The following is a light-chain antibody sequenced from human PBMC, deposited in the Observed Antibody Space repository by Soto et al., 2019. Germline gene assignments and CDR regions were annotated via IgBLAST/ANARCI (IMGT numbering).Light chain of an antibody. CDR3: AAWDDSLSGHVV. CDR2: RNN. J-gene: IGLJ2*01. V-gene: IGLV1-47*01. Sequence: QSVLTQPPSASGTPGQRVTISCSGSSSNIGSNYVYWYQQFPGTAPKLLIYRNNQRPSGVPDRFSGSKSGTSASLAISGRRSADEADYYCAAWDDSLSGHVVFGGGTQLTVL. CDR1: SSNIGSNY.